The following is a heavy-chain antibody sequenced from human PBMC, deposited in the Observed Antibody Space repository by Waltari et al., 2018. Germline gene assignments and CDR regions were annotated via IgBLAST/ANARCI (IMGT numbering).Heavy chain of an antibody. CDR1: GFTFQAFD. CDR3: VKVMGDLGTKYGLDV. V-gene: IGHV3-23*05. Sequence: EEQLSESGGGLVQPGGSLRLSCAASGFTFQAFDMTWVVQAPGKGSSGVSNINRFGGDQQYADSVSGRFTMSRDKSRGTVRLEMNGLRAADTAVYYCVKVMGDLGTKYGLDVWGRGTTVTVSS. J-gene: IGHJ6*01. CDR2: INRFGGDQ. D-gene: IGHD1-1*01.